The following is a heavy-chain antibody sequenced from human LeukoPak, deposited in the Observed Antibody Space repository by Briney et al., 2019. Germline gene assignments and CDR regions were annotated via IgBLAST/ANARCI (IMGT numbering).Heavy chain of an antibody. CDR2: IDERGTDS. D-gene: IGHD1-1*01. J-gene: IGHJ4*02. V-gene: IGHV3-74*03. CDR3: VRDETLWTLDW. CDR1: GFTFTAHW. Sequence: GGSLRLSCTASGFTFTAHWIHWVRQPPGMGLVWVSRIDERGTDSMYAESVKGRFTISRDNAKNTVYLQMNSLRAEDTAVYYCVRDETLWTLDWWGQGTLVSVSS.